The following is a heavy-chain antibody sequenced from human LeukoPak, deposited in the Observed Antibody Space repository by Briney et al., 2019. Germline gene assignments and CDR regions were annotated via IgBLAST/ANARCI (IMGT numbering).Heavy chain of an antibody. D-gene: IGHD6-19*01. CDR1: GGSISSSSYY. CDR3: ARTYQQWLVPY. J-gene: IGHJ4*02. V-gene: IGHV4-39*07. Sequence: SETLSLTCTVSGGSISSSSYYWGWIRQPPGKGLEWIGSIYYSGSTYYNPSLKSRVTISVDTSKNQFSLKLSSVTAADTAVYYCARTYQQWLVPYWGQGTLVTVSS. CDR2: IYYSGST.